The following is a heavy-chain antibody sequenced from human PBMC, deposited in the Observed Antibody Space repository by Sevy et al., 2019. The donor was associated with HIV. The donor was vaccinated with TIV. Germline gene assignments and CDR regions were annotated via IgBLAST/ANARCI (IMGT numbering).Heavy chain of an antibody. Sequence: SETLSLTCTVSGGSISSSSYYWGWIRQPPGKGLEWIGSIYYSGSTYYNPSLKSRVTISVDTSKNQFSLKLSSVTAADTAVYYCARRIHCSSTSCSRRFQWFDPWGQGTLVTVSS. V-gene: IGHV4-39*01. CDR3: ARRIHCSSTSCSRRFQWFDP. CDR1: GGSISSSSYY. CDR2: IYYSGST. J-gene: IGHJ5*02. D-gene: IGHD2-2*01.